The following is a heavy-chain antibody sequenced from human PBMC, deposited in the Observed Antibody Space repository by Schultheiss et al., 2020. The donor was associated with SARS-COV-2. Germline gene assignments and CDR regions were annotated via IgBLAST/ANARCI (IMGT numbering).Heavy chain of an antibody. Sequence: SCAASGYTFSSDSMTWVRQAPGKGLEWVSGISASGDTTHYSGSVKGRFTISRDNSKNTLYLQMNSLRDENTAVYYCASPGCYGFYYYYGMDVWGQGTTVTV. CDR2: ISASGDTT. J-gene: IGHJ6*02. D-gene: IGHD4/OR15-4a*01. CDR1: GYTFSSDS. V-gene: IGHV3-23*01. CDR3: ASPGCYGFYYYYGMDV.